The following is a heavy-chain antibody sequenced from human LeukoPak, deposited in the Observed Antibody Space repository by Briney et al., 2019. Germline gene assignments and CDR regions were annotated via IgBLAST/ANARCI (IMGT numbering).Heavy chain of an antibody. CDR2: INPNSGGT. D-gene: IGHD2-21*02. J-gene: IGHJ5*02. CDR1: GYTFTGYY. CDR3: ARETVVVTAITYSDWFDP. V-gene: IGHV1-2*02. Sequence: ASVKVSCKASGYTFTGYYMHWVRQAPGQGLEWMGWINPNSGGTNYAQKFQGRVTMTRDTSISTAYMELSRLRSDDTAVYYCARETVVVTAITYSDWFDPWGQGTLVTVSS.